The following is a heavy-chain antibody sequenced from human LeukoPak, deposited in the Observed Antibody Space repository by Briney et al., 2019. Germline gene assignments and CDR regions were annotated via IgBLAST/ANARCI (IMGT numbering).Heavy chain of an antibody. Sequence: PSETLSLTCTVSGGSISSGSYYWGWIRQPPGKGLEWIGSIYHSGSTYYNPSLKSRVTISVDTSKNQFSLKLSSVTAADTAVYYGIMAAAIVDAFDIWGQGTMVTVSS. D-gene: IGHD2-2*01. V-gene: IGHV4-39*03. CDR3: IMAAAIVDAFDI. J-gene: IGHJ3*02. CDR1: GGSISSGSYY. CDR2: IYHSGST.